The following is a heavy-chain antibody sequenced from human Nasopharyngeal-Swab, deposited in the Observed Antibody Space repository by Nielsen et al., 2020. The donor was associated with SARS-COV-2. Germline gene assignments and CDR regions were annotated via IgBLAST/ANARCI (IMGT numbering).Heavy chain of an antibody. CDR1: GFTFSSYW. Sequence: GESLKISCAASGFTFSSYWMHWVRQAPEKGLGWVSRINSDGTRTNYADSVKGRFTISRDNAKNTLYLQMNSLRAEDTAVYYCARVDVHDAFDIWGQGTMVTVSS. D-gene: IGHD3-16*01. CDR3: ARVDVHDAFDI. V-gene: IGHV3-74*01. J-gene: IGHJ3*02. CDR2: INSDGTRT.